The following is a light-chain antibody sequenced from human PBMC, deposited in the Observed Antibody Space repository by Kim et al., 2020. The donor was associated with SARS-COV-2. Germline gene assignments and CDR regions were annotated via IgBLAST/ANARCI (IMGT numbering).Light chain of an antibody. Sequence: SASVGDRVTITCRASQTISSYLNWYQQKPGKAPKLLIYATSSLPSGVPSRFSGSESGTDFTLTISSLQPEDFATYYCQQTYSTPCTFGQGTKLEI. V-gene: IGKV1-39*01. CDR3: QQTYSTPCT. CDR1: QTISSY. J-gene: IGKJ2*02. CDR2: ATS.